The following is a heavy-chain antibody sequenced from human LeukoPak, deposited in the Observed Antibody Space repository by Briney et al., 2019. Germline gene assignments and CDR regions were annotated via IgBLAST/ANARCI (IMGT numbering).Heavy chain of an antibody. D-gene: IGHD2/OR15-2a*01. V-gene: IGHV3-30*02. CDR2: IEYDGDKK. CDR1: GFTFSSYG. CDR3: AKETISMGRSFEY. Sequence: GGSLRLSCAASGFTFSSYGMHWVRQTPGRGLEWVALIEYDGDKKYYADSVKGRFTISRDNSKNTLYLQMNSLRAEDTTVFYCAKETISMGRSFEYWGQGTLLTVSS. J-gene: IGHJ4*02.